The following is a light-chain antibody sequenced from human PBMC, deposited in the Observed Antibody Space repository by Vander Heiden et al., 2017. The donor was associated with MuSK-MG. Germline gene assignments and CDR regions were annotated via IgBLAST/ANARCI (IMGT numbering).Light chain of an antibody. Sequence: SSLMIYDVSNRPSGVSNRFSGSKSGNTASLTISGLQAEDEAYYYCSSYTSSSTMVFGTGTKLTVL. J-gene: IGLJ1*01. CDR2: DVS. CDR3: SSYTSSSTMV. V-gene: IGLV2-14*03.